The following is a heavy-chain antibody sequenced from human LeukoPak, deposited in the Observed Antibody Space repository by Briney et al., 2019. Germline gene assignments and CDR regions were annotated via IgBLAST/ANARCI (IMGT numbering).Heavy chain of an antibody. Sequence: GGSLRLSCAASGFTFSSYAMHWVRQAPGKGLEWVAVISYDGSNKYYADSVEGRFTISRDNSKNTLYLQMNSLRAEDTAVYYCARDLHPQYYYGSGYLWDNWFDPWGQGTLVTVSS. D-gene: IGHD3-10*01. CDR3: ARDLHPQYYYGSGYLWDNWFDP. CDR1: GFTFSSYA. V-gene: IGHV3-30*04. J-gene: IGHJ5*02. CDR2: ISYDGSNK.